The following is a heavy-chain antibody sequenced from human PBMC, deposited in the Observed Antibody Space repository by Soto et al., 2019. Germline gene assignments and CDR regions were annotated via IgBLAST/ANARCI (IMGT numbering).Heavy chain of an antibody. CDR3: AREHSRSWSFDY. D-gene: IGHD6-13*01. Sequence: QVQLVQSGAEVKKPGASVKVSYKASGYTFTSYDINWVRQATGQGLEWMVWMNPNSGNTGYAQKVQGRVTMTRNTSISTAYMELSSLRSEDTAVYYCAREHSRSWSFDYWGQGTLVTVSS. J-gene: IGHJ4*02. V-gene: IGHV1-8*01. CDR1: GYTFTSYD. CDR2: MNPNSGNT.